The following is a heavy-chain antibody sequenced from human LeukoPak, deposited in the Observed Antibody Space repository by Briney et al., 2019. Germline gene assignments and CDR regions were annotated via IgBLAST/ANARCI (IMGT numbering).Heavy chain of an antibody. Sequence: PSETLSLTCAVYGGSFSGYYWSWIRQPPGKGLEWIGEINHSGSTNYNPSLKSRVTISVDTSKNQFSLKLSSVTAADTAVYYCARGEGSARLFDYWGQGTLVTVSS. CDR3: ARGEGSARLFDY. D-gene: IGHD2-15*01. CDR2: INHSGST. V-gene: IGHV4-34*01. J-gene: IGHJ4*02. CDR1: GGSFSGYY.